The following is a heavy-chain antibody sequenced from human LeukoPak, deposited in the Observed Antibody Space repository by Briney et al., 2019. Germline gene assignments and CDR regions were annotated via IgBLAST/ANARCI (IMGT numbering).Heavy chain of an antibody. Sequence: SETLSLTCGVSGGSFNSDDYYWNWLRQPPGKGLEWIGHIYYSGSIYYNPSLKSRVTMSVDTSKNQFSLKLSSVTAVDTAVYYCARKATTGPTKAAFDIWGQGTMVTVSS. D-gene: IGHD4-17*01. CDR1: GGSFNSDDYY. CDR2: IYYSGSI. J-gene: IGHJ3*02. V-gene: IGHV4-61*08. CDR3: ARKATTGPTKAAFDI.